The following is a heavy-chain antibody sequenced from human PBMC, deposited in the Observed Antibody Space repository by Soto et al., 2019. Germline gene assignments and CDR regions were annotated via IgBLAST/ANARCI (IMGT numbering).Heavy chain of an antibody. V-gene: IGHV4-59*08. Sequence: SETLSLTCTVSGGSISSYYWSWIRQPPGKGLEWIGYIYYSGSTNYNPSLKSRVTISVDTSKNQFSLKLSSVTAADTAVYYCARLGGLHRIDYWGQGTLVTVSS. D-gene: IGHD4-4*01. CDR1: GGSISSYY. J-gene: IGHJ4*02. CDR2: IYYSGST. CDR3: ARLGGLHRIDY.